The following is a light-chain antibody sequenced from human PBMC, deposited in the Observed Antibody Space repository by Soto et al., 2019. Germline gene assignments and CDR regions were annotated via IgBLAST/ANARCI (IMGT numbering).Light chain of an antibody. V-gene: IGKV3-20*01. J-gene: IGKJ2*01. CDR2: GAS. Sequence: EIVLTQSPGTLSLSPGERATLSCRASQSVSSSYLAWYQQKPGQAPRFLIYGASSRATGIPDRFSGSGSGTDFTLTISRLEPEDFAVYYCQQYGSPPPYTFGQGTKLELK. CDR1: QSVSSSY. CDR3: QQYGSPPPYT.